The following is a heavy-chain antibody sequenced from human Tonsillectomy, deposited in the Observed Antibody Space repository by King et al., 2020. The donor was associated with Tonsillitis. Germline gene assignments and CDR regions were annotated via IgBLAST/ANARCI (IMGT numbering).Heavy chain of an antibody. V-gene: IGHV1-8*01. Sequence: VQLVQSGAEVKKPGASVKVSCKASGYTFTSYDINWVRQATGQGLEWMGWMNPNSGNTGYAQKFQGRVTMTRNTSKSTAYMELSSLRSEDTAVYYCASCSGGSCYYGMDVWGQGTTVTVSS. CDR2: MNPNSGNT. D-gene: IGHD2-15*01. CDR1: GYTFTSYD. J-gene: IGHJ6*02. CDR3: ASCSGGSCYYGMDV.